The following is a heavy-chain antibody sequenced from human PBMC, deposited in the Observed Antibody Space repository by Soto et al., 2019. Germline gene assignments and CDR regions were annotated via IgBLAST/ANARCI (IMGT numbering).Heavy chain of an antibody. CDR3: AHDSQYSGRHNEEDLVS. CDR2: ISGSGGST. D-gene: IGHD1-26*01. V-gene: IGHV3-23*01. J-gene: IGHJ1*01. Sequence: VQLLESGGVLVQPGGSLRRSCVASGFTFCSYAMSWVRQAPGKGLEWVSAISGSGGSTFYAASVTDRFTMSRENSKNTHHLQMNSLRAEDTAGYYCAHDSQYSGRHNEEDLVSWVQCTPVTVSS. CDR1: GFTFCSYA.